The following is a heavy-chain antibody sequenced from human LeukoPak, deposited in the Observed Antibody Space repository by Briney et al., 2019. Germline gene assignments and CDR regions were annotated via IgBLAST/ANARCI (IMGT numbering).Heavy chain of an antibody. V-gene: IGHV3-48*04. J-gene: IGHJ4*02. D-gene: IGHD5-24*01. CDR3: ARERRLEMATIAFDY. Sequence: GGSLRLSCTASGFTFINYSMNWVRQAPGKGLEWVSYISTTGSSIYYADSVKGRFTISRDNVKNLLYLQMNSLRAEDTAVYYCARERRLEMATIAFDYWGQGTLVTVSS. CDR1: GFTFINYS. CDR2: ISTTGSSI.